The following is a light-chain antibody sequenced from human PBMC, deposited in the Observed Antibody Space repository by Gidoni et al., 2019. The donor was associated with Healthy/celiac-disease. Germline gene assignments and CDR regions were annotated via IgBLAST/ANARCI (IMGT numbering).Light chain of an antibody. Sequence: DLVLTQSPLSLPVTPGEPASISCRSSQSLLHSNGYTYLDWYLQKPGQSPQLLIYLGSNRASGVPDRFSGSGSGTDFTLKISRVEAEDVGVYYCMQALQTPRTFGQXTKVEIK. CDR3: MQALQTPRT. J-gene: IGKJ1*01. V-gene: IGKV2-28*01. CDR1: QSLLHSNGYTY. CDR2: LGS.